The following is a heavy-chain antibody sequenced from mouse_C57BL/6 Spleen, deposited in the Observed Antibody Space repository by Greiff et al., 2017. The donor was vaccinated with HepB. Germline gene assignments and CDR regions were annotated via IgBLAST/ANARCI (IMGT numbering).Heavy chain of an antibody. J-gene: IGHJ2*01. D-gene: IGHD1-1*01. CDR3: AREGLFRGDFDY. Sequence: VQLQQPGAELVKPGASVKMSCKASGYTFTSYWITWVKQRPGQGLEWIGDIYPGSGSTNYNEKFKSKATLAVDTSSSTAYMQLSSLTSEDSAVYYCAREGLFRGDFDYWGQGTTLTVSS. CDR2: IYPGSGST. V-gene: IGHV1-55*01. CDR1: GYTFTSYW.